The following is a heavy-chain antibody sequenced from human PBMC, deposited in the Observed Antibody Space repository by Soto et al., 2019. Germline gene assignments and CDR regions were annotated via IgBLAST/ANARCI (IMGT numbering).Heavy chain of an antibody. V-gene: IGHV3-74*01. Sequence: GVSMRVSCAAAGFNFISYWMHWVRKNTGKGLVWVSRINSDGSSTSYADSVKGRFTISRDNAKNTLYLQMNSLRAEDTAVYYCARWKYYYDSSGYYIPDYWGQGTLVTVSS. CDR3: ARWKYYYDSSGYYIPDY. CDR1: GFNFISYW. J-gene: IGHJ4*02. D-gene: IGHD3-22*01. CDR2: INSDGSST.